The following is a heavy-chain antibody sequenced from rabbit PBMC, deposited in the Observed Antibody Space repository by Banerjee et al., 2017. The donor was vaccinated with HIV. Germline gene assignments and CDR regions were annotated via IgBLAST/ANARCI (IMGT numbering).Heavy chain of an antibody. Sequence: QEQLVESGGGLVTLGGSLTLTCKASGFSFSSGYDMCWVRQAPGKGLEWIGCIYAGNSGNTYYASWAKGRFTISRTSSTTVSLQMTSLTAADTATYFCARDLAGVIGWNFNLWGPGTLVTVS. J-gene: IGHJ4*01. CDR2: IYAGNSGNT. CDR3: ARDLAGVIGWNFNL. V-gene: IGHV1S45*01. CDR1: GFSFSSGYD. D-gene: IGHD4-1*01.